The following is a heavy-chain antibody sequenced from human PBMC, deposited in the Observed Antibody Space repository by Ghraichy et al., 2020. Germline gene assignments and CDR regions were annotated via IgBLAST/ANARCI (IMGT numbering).Heavy chain of an antibody. CDR2: ISGSGGST. CDR1: GFTFSSYA. Sequence: GESLNISCAASGFTFSSYAMSWVRQAPGKGLEWVSAISGSGGSTYYADSVKGRFTISRDNSKNTLYLQMNSLRAEDTAVYYCAKDISLWFGELYGMDVWGQGTTVTVSS. V-gene: IGHV3-23*01. D-gene: IGHD3-10*01. J-gene: IGHJ6*02. CDR3: AKDISLWFGELYGMDV.